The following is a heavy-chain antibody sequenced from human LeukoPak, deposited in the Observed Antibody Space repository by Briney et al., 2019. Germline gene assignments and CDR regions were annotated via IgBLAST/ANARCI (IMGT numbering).Heavy chain of an antibody. J-gene: IGHJ4*02. Sequence: ASVKVSCKASGYTFTSYEISWVRQATGQGPEWMGWMNPNSGNTGYAEKFQGRVTMTRDTSISTAYMELSSLRSEDTALYYCARITSKDDDYWGQGTLVTVSS. V-gene: IGHV1-8*01. CDR2: MNPNSGNT. CDR1: GYTFTSYE. D-gene: IGHD3-10*01. CDR3: ARITSKDDDY.